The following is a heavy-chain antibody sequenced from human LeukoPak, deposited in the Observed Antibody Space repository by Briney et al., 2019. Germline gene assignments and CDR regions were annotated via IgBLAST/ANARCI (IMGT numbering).Heavy chain of an antibody. Sequence: PGGSLRLSCAASGFTFGMYAMSWVRQAPGKGLEWVSTLSGSGGSTYYADSVKGRFTISGDESKNTLSLQMNSLRPEDTAVYYCAKGSIETDAFDIWGQGTMVTVSS. J-gene: IGHJ3*02. V-gene: IGHV3-23*01. CDR1: GFTFGMYA. CDR2: LSGSGGST. CDR3: AKGSIETDAFDI. D-gene: IGHD5-24*01.